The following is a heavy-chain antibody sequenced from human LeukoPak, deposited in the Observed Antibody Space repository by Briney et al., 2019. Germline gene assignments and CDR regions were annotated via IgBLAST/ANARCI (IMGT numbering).Heavy chain of an antibody. CDR3: ASLGDSTTATQDDEFDY. D-gene: IGHD2-21*02. V-gene: IGHV1-2*02. CDR1: GYTFTGCY. CDR2: INPIHGGT. J-gene: IGHJ4*02. Sequence: GASVKVSCKASGYTFTGCYMHWVRQAPGQGLEWMGWINPIHGGTNYAQKFQGRVTMTRDTSISTAYMELSRLRPDDTAVYYCASLGDSTTATQDDEFDYWGQGTLVTVSS.